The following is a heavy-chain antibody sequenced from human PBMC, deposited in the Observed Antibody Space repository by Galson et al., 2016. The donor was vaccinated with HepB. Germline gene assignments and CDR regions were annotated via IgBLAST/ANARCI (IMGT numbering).Heavy chain of an antibody. Sequence: SGAEVKKPGESLKISCKTSGYPFTNYWIGWVRQMPGKGLEWMGIIYPSDSDTRNNPSFQDQVTISADKSISTAYLQWSSLKASDTAMYYCARGLMVRGVIPFYNWGQGTLVTVSS. D-gene: IGHD3-10*01. CDR3: ARGLMVRGVIPFYN. CDR1: GYPFTNYW. J-gene: IGHJ4*02. CDR2: IYPSDSDT. V-gene: IGHV5-51*01.